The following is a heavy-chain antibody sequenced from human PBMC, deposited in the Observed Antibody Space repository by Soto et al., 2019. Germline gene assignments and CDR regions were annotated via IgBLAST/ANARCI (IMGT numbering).Heavy chain of an antibody. V-gene: IGHV1-3*01. CDR1: AFNLRSYS. D-gene: IGHD2-2*01. CDR2: INGDSGKP. CDR3: GRGAGTSKIYAMGMDV. Sequence: QAQLVQSGPEVQKPGASMKVSCKASAFNLRSYSIHWVRQAPGQRLERMGQINGDSGKPRYSHRFEGRVTFKRDTDASTATLELHSLRPEDTAVYYCGRGAGTSKIYAMGMDVWGQVTAVSVSS. J-gene: IGHJ6*02.